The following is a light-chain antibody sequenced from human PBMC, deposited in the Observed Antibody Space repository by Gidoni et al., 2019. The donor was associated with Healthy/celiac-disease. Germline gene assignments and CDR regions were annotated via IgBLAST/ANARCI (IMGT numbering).Light chain of an antibody. J-gene: IGLJ2*01. CDR3: QVWDSSSDHVV. CDR2: DDS. CDR1: NIGSKS. Sequence: SYVLTQPPSASVAPGKTARITCGGNNIGSKSVHWYQQKPGQAPVLVVYDDSVRPSGIPERFSGSNSGNTATLTISRVEAGDEADYYCQVWDSSSDHVVFGGGTKLTVL. V-gene: IGLV3-21*03.